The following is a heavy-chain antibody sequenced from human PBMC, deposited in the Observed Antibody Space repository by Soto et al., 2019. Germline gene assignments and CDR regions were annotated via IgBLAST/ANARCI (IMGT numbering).Heavy chain of an antibody. Sequence: QVQLVESGGGVVQPGRSLRLSCAASGFTFSNYAIHWVRQAPGKGLVWVAVISFDGSNKYYADSVKGRFTISRDNSKNTLYLQMNSLRAEDTAVYYCARDSDYDILTGYYGGIDYWGQGGLDTVSS. CDR2: ISFDGSNK. J-gene: IGHJ4*02. CDR3: ARDSDYDILTGYYGGIDY. D-gene: IGHD3-9*01. CDR1: GFTFSNYA. V-gene: IGHV3-30-3*01.